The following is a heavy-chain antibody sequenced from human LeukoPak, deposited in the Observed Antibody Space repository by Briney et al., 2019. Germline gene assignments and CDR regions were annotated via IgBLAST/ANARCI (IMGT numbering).Heavy chain of an antibody. CDR2: ISGSGGST. Sequence: PGGSLRLSCAASGFTFSSYAMSWVRQAPGKGLEWVSAISGSGGSTYYADSVKGRFTISRDNSKNTLFLQMNSLRAEDMAVYYCAKGLQQWLVRWVDYWGQGTLVTVSS. V-gene: IGHV3-23*01. CDR3: AKGLQQWLVRWVDY. J-gene: IGHJ4*02. CDR1: GFTFSSYA. D-gene: IGHD6-19*01.